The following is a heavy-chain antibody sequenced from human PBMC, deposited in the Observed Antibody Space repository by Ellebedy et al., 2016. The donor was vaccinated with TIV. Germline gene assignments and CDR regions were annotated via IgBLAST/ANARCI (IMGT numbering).Heavy chain of an antibody. CDR1: GGSISSSSYY. CDR3: ARLTVTSYYYYYGMDV. J-gene: IGHJ6*02. D-gene: IGHD4-17*01. Sequence: SETLSLTCAVSGGSISSSSYYWGWIRQPPGKGLVWIGTIYYSGSTYYNPSLKSRVTISVDTSKNQFSLKLSSVTAADTAVYYCARLTVTSYYYYYGMDVWGQGTTVTVSS. CDR2: IYYSGST. V-gene: IGHV4-39*01.